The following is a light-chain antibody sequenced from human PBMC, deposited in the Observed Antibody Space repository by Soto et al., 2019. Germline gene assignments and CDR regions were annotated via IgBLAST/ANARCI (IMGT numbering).Light chain of an antibody. CDR3: QSYDTSLSGFYV. Sequence: SVLTQPPSMSGAPGPRVTIPRTGSSFKIRACFDVHGFQQLPGTAPKLLIYNNHKRPSGVPDRFSGSRSGTSASLAITGLQAEDEADYYCQSYDTSLSGFYVFGTGTKVTVL. CDR2: NNH. J-gene: IGLJ1*01. V-gene: IGLV1-40*01. CDR1: SFKIRACFD.